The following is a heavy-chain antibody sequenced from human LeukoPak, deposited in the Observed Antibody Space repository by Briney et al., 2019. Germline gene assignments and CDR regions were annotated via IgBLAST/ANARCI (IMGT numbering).Heavy chain of an antibody. CDR3: ARDLVFESYPGMMDV. CDR2: IYYSGST. D-gene: IGHD3-10*01. V-gene: IGHV4-59*01. CDR1: GGSISSYY. Sequence: ASETLSLTCTVSGGSISSYYWSWIRQPPGKGLEWIGHIYYSGSTNYNPSLKSRVTISVDTSKNQFSLKLSSVTAADTAVYYCARDLVFESYPGMMDVWGKGTTVTVSS. J-gene: IGHJ6*04.